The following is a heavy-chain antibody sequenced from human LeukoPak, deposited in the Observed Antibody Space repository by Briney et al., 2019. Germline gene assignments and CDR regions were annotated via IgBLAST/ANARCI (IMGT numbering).Heavy chain of an antibody. CDR2: INPNSGGT. V-gene: IGHV1-2*02. J-gene: IGHJ4*02. Sequence: ASVTVSCTASGYTFTGYYIHWVRQAPGQGLEWMGWINPNSGGTNYAQKFQDRVTMTRDTSISTAYMELSILRSDDTAVYYCARETGRDGYKYFDYWGQGTLVTVSS. D-gene: IGHD5-24*01. CDR3: ARETGRDGYKYFDY. CDR1: GYTFTGYY.